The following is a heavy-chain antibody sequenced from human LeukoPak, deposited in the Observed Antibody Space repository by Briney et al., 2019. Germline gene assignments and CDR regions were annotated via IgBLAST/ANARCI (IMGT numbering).Heavy chain of an antibody. Sequence: PSETLSLTCSVSGGSISSSRSYWGWIRQTPGKGLEWVGSIYYNGDTYYNPSFKSRVSMSVDTAKNQFSLILTSVTAADTAVYYCSREGYSCPNWFDTWGQGTLVTVSS. J-gene: IGHJ5*02. CDR1: GGSISSSRSY. CDR3: SREGYSCPNWFDT. D-gene: IGHD4-11*01. CDR2: IYYNGDT. V-gene: IGHV4-39*07.